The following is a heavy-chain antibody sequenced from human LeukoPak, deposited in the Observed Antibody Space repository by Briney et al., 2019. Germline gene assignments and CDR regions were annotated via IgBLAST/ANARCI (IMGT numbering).Heavy chain of an antibody. Sequence: GGSLRLSCAASGFTFSSYWMSWVRQAPGKGLEWVANIKQDGSEKYYVDSVKGRFTISRDNAKNSLYLQMNSLRAEDTAVYYCARAEVDFEGDYYHMDVWGKGTTVTVSS. CDR3: ARAEVDFEGDYYHMDV. D-gene: IGHD3-3*01. CDR1: GFTFSSYW. J-gene: IGHJ6*03. CDR2: IKQDGSEK. V-gene: IGHV3-7*01.